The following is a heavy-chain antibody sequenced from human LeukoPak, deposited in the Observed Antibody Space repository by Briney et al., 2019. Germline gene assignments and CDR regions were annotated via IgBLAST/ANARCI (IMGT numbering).Heavy chain of an antibody. CDR3: ARGPANSGILDY. D-gene: IGHD1-26*01. CDR2: IGTAGDT. J-gene: IGHJ4*02. Sequence: PGGSLRLSCAASGFTFSSYDMHWVRQATGKGLEWVSAIGTAGDTYYPGSVKGRFTISRENAKNSLYLQMNSLRAGDTAVYYCARGPANSGILDYWGQGTLVTVSS. CDR1: GFTFSSYD. V-gene: IGHV3-13*01.